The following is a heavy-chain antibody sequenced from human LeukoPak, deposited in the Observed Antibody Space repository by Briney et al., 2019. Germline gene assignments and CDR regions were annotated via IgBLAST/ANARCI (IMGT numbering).Heavy chain of an antibody. V-gene: IGHV3-30*02. D-gene: IGHD6-19*01. Sequence: QAGGSLRLSCAASGFTFSNFGMNWVRQAPGKGLQWVAFISYDGKDKYYSDSVKGRITISRDNSKSTPYVQMDSLRTEDTAVYYCAKARGSGFQRGDAFDMWGQGTRVTVSS. J-gene: IGHJ3*02. CDR3: AKARGSGFQRGDAFDM. CDR2: ISYDGKDK. CDR1: GFTFSNFG.